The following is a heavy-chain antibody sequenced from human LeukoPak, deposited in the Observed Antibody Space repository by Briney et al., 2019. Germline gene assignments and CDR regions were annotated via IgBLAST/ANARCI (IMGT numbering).Heavy chain of an antibody. D-gene: IGHD2-2*01. Sequence: PGGSLRLSCAASGFTFSSYWMHWVRQAPGKGLVWVSRINTDGSSTNYADSVKGRFTISRDNSKNTLYLQMNSLRAEDTAVNYCARAIVVIPAAIRYWGQGTLVTVSS. CDR1: GFTFSSYW. CDR2: INTDGSST. CDR3: ARAIVVIPAAIRY. V-gene: IGHV3-74*01. J-gene: IGHJ4*02.